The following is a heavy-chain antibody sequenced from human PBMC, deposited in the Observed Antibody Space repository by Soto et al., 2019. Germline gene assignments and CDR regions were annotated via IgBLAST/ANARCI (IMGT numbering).Heavy chain of an antibody. CDR3: ARGYIPDYIWGSYRSSVAFDI. D-gene: IGHD3-16*02. CDR1: GFTFSSYD. CDR2: IGTAGDT. Sequence: GGSLRLSCAASGFTFSSYDMHWVRQATGKGLEWVSAIGTAGDTYYPGSVKGRFTISRENAKNSLYLQMNSLRAGDTAVYYCARGYIPDYIWGSYRSSVAFDIWGQGTMVTVSS. V-gene: IGHV3-13*01. J-gene: IGHJ3*02.